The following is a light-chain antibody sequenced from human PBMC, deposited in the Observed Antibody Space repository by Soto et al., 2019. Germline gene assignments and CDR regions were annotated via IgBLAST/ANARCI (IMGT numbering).Light chain of an antibody. CDR3: ATYDSNLDVGV. CDR2: ENY. CDR1: SSNIGNNF. J-gene: IGLJ2*01. V-gene: IGLV1-51*02. Sequence: QSVLTQPPSVSAAPGQTVTISCSGTSSNIGNNFVSWYQHLSGTAPKLLIYENYKRPSGVPDRFSGSKSGTSATLGITGLQTGDEADYYSATYDSNLDVGVFGGGTKLTVL.